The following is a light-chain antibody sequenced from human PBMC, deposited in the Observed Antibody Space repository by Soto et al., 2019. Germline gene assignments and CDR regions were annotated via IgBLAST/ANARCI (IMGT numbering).Light chain of an antibody. Sequence: SVLTQPAPVSGSPGQSIAISCTGSSSDVGAYDYVSWYQQHPDKAPRLIMYEVSYRPSGVSNRFSGSKSVNTATLTISGLQAEDEGDYYCSSHTTSDTRVFGTGTKVTVL. CDR2: EVS. CDR3: SSHTTSDTRV. J-gene: IGLJ1*01. V-gene: IGLV2-14*03. CDR1: SSDVGAYDY.